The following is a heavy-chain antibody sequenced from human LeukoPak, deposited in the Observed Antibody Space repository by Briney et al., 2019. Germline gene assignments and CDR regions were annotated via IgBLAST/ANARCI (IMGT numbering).Heavy chain of an antibody. CDR1: GYTFTSYG. D-gene: IGHD3-10*01. CDR2: INPNSGGT. J-gene: IGHJ4*02. CDR3: ARRPVWFGESLDY. Sequence: HGASVKVSCKASGYTFTSYGISWVRQAPGQGLEWMGWINPNSGGTNYAQKFQGRVTMTRDTSISAAYMELSRLRSDDTAVYYCARRPVWFGESLDYWGQGTLVTVSS. V-gene: IGHV1-2*02.